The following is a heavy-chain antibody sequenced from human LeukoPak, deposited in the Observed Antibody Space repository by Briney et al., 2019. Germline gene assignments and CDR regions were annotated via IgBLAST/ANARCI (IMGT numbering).Heavy chain of an antibody. D-gene: IGHD3-10*01. V-gene: IGHV3-23*01. CDR3: AKPVIYGSEQSDY. Sequence: GGSLRLSCAAFGFTFSSYAMTWVRQAPGKGLEWVSGISGSGGSTYYADSVKGRFTISRDNSKNTLFLQMNSLRAEDTAVYYCAKPVIYGSEQSDYWGQGTLVTVSS. CDR2: ISGSGGST. J-gene: IGHJ4*02. CDR1: GFTFSSYA.